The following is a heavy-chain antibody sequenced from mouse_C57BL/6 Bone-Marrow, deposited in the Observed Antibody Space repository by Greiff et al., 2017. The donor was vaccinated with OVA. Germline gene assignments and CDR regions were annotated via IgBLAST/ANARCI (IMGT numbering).Heavy chain of an antibody. J-gene: IGHJ1*03. Sequence: QVQLQQPGAELVKPGASVKLSCKASGYTFTSYWMQWVKQRPGQGLEWIGEIDPSDSYTNYNQKFKGKATLTVDTSSSTAYMQLSSLTSEDSAVYYCAREDDYDCYWYFDVWGTGTTVTVSS. CDR3: AREDDYDCYWYFDV. D-gene: IGHD2-4*01. CDR1: GYTFTSYW. CDR2: IDPSDSYT. V-gene: IGHV1-50*01.